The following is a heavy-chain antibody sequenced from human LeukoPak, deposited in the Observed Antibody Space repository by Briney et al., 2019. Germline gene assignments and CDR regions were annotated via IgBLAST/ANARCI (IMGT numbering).Heavy chain of an antibody. CDR3: ARVSGSSWSAEYFQH. V-gene: IGHV4-59*01. J-gene: IGHJ1*01. CDR2: IYYSGST. Sequence: KRSETLSLTCTVSGGSISSYYWSWIRQPPGKGLEWIGYIYYSGSTNYNPSLKSRVTISVDTSKNQFSLKLSSVTAADTAVYYCARVSGSSWSAEYFQHWGQGTLVTVSS. D-gene: IGHD6-13*01. CDR1: GGSISSYY.